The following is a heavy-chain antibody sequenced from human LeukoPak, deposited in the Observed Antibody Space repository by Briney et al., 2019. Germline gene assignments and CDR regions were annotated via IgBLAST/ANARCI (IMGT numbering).Heavy chain of an antibody. D-gene: IGHD3-10*02. V-gene: IGHV3-7*01. CDR2: IKQDGSEK. J-gene: IGHJ6*04. CDR3: AELGITMIGGV. CDR1: GFTFSSYW. Sequence: GGSLRLSCAASGFTFSSYWMNWVRQAPGKGLEWVANIKQDGSEKYYVDSVKGRFTISRDNAKNSLYLQMNSLRAEDTAVYYRAELGITMIGGVWGKGTTVTISS.